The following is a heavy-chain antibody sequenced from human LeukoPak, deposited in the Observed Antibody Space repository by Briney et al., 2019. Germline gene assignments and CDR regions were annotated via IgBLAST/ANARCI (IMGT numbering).Heavy chain of an antibody. J-gene: IGHJ5*02. D-gene: IGHD6-13*01. CDR1: GGTFSSYA. CDR2: IIPIFGTA. Sequence: SVKVSCKASGGTFSSYAISWVRQAPGQGLEWMGRIIPIFGTANYAQKLQGRVTITTDESTSTAYMELSSLRSEDTAVYYCARAVAAAGTNWFDPWGQGTLVTVSS. V-gene: IGHV1-69*05. CDR3: ARAVAAAGTNWFDP.